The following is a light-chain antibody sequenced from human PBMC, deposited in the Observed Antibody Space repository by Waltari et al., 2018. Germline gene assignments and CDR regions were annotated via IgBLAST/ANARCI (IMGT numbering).Light chain of an antibody. CDR2: GAS. CDR3: QHYERLPAT. J-gene: IGKJ1*01. Sequence: SCRTSQSVCRYLAWYQQKPGQAPGLLIYGASSRATGIPDRFSGGGSGTDFSLTISRLEPEDFAVYYCQHYERLPATFGQGTKVEIK. V-gene: IGKV3-20*01. CDR1: QSVCRY.